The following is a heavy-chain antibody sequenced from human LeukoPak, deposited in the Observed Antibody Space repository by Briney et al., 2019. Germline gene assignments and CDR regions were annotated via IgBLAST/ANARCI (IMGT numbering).Heavy chain of an antibody. CDR2: ISYDGSNK. Sequence: GGSLRLSCAASGFTFSSYAMHWVRQAPGKGLEWVAVISYDGSNKYYADSVKGRFTISRDNSKNTLYLQMSSLRAEDTAVYYCAKGSLKFDSWGLGSLVTVSS. CDR1: GFTFSSYA. CDR3: AKGSLKFDS. V-gene: IGHV3-30-3*01. J-gene: IGHJ4*02.